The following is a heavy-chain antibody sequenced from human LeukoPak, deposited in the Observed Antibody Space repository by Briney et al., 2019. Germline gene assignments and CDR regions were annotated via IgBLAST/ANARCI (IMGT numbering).Heavy chain of an antibody. V-gene: IGHV3-23*01. CDR2: ISGSGGST. D-gene: IGHD1-26*01. J-gene: IGHJ4*02. Sequence: GGSLRLSCAASGFTFSSYAMSWVRQAPGKGLEWVSAISGSGGSTYYADSVKGRFTISRDNSKNTLYLQMNSLRAEDTAVYYCGKDIRGSGSHFDHWGQGTLVTVSS. CDR3: GKDIRGSGSHFDH. CDR1: GFTFSSYA.